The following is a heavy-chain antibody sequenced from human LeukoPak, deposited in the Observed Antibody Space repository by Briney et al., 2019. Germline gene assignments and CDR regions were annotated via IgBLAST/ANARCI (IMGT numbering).Heavy chain of an antibody. J-gene: IGHJ4*02. D-gene: IGHD6-19*01. Sequence: HRESLKISCKGSGYIFTNYWVGWVRRMPGKGLEWMGIIYPGDSDTRYSPSFQGQVTISADKSISTAYLQWSSLKASDTAMYYCARQEAVAGLRHWGQGTLVTVSS. CDR2: IYPGDSDT. CDR1: GYIFTNYW. V-gene: IGHV5-51*01. CDR3: ARQEAVAGLRH.